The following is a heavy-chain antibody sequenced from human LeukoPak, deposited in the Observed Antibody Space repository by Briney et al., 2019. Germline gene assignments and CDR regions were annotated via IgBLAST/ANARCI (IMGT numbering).Heavy chain of an antibody. D-gene: IGHD3-22*01. J-gene: IGHJ3*02. V-gene: IGHV4-59*01. Sequence: SETLSLTCTVCGGSISTYYWNWIRQPPGKGLEWIGYIYYTGSTKPNPSLKSRVTISLGTSQNQFSLNLSPVTAAGPAQCYCARRVVVVTANDKSYAFDMWGQGTVVTVSS. CDR3: ARRVVVVTANDKSYAFDM. CDR1: GGSISTYY. CDR2: IYYTGST.